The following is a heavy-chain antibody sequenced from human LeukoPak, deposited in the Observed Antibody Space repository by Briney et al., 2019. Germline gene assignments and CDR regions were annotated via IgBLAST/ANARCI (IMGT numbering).Heavy chain of an antibody. D-gene: IGHD6-13*01. CDR3: ARGRRDSSSWYYYYYMDV. CDR2: LYSAGST. CDR1: EFSVKYNY. V-gene: IGHV3-53*05. J-gene: IGHJ6*03. Sequence: PGGSLRLSCAASEFSVKYNYMTWVRQAPGKGLEWVSLLYSAGSTNYADSVKGRFTISRDDSKNTLYLQMNSLRAEDTAVYYCARGRRDSSSWYYYYYMDVWGKGTTVTVSS.